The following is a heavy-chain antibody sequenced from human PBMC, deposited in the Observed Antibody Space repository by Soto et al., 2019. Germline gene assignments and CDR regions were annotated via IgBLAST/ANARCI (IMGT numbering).Heavy chain of an antibody. J-gene: IGHJ4*02. CDR2: STHTGNT. V-gene: IGHV1-18*01. D-gene: IGHD3-10*01. CDR3: ARSGEHPLDY. CDR1: GYTFSHYV. Sequence: ASVKVSCKTSGYTFSHYVINWVRRAPGQGLEWMGFSTHTGNTNYAQNFQGRVAMTTDTSTSTSYMGVRSLRHDDTAVYYCARSGEHPLDYWGQGTPVTVSS.